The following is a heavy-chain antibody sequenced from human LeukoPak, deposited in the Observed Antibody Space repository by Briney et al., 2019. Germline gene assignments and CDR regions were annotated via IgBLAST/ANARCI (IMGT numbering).Heavy chain of an antibody. CDR3: ARGRGIAVAGTRFDP. Sequence: VASVKVSCKASGYTFTSHDINWVRQATGQGLEWMGWMNPNSGNTGYAQKFQGRVTMTRNTSISTAYMELSSLRSEDTAVYYCARGRGIAVAGTRFDPWGQGTLVTVSS. D-gene: IGHD6-19*01. CDR1: GYTFTSHD. J-gene: IGHJ5*02. CDR2: MNPNSGNT. V-gene: IGHV1-8*01.